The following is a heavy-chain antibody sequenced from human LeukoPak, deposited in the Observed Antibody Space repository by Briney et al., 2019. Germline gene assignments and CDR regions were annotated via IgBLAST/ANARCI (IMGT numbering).Heavy chain of an antibody. D-gene: IGHD2-15*01. CDR3: ARVPIGCSGGSCYGV. Sequence: SETLSLTCTVSGGSITSYYWTWIRQPPGKGLEWIGSIYYSGSTNYNPSLKSRVTISVDTSKNQFSLKLSSVTAADTAVYYCARVPIGCSGGSCYGVWGKRTTVTVSS. CDR1: GGSITSYY. J-gene: IGHJ6*04. CDR2: IYYSGST. V-gene: IGHV4-59*12.